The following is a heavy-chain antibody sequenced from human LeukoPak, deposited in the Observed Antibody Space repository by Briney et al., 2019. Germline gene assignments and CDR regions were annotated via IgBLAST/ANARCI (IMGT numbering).Heavy chain of an antibody. V-gene: IGHV4-31*03. D-gene: IGHD3-22*01. CDR2: IYYSGST. CDR1: GGSISSGGYY. Sequence: SETLSLTCTVSGGSISSGGYYWSWIRQHPGKGLEWIGYIYYSGSTYYNPSLKSRVTISVDTSKNQFSLKLSSVTAADTAVYYCARGILYYYDSSGLDYWGQGTLVTVSS. J-gene: IGHJ4*02. CDR3: ARGILYYYDSSGLDY.